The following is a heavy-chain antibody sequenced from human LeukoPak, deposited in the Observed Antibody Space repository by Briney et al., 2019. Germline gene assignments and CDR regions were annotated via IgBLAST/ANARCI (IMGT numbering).Heavy chain of an antibody. CDR3: ARGGEGKVRGVIITNYYYYMDV. Sequence: ASVKVSCKASGYTFTSYYMHWVRQAPGQGLEWMGIINPSGGSTSYAQKSQGRVTMTRDMSTSTVYMELSSLRSEDTAVYYCARGGEGKVRGVIITNYYYYMDVWGKGTTVTVSS. D-gene: IGHD3-10*01. V-gene: IGHV1-46*01. J-gene: IGHJ6*03. CDR2: INPSGGST. CDR1: GYTFTSYY.